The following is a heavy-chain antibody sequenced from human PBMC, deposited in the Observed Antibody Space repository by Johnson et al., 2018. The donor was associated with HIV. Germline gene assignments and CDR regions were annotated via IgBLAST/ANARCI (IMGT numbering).Heavy chain of an antibody. CDR2: IYSGGNT. D-gene: IGHD5-12*01. CDR1: GFTFSIYA. Sequence: VQLVESGGGLVQPGGSLRLSCAVSGFTFSIYAMSWVRQAPGKGLEWVSLIYSGGNTYYADSVKGRFTISRDNSKNTLYLQMNSLRAEDTAVYYCAREGGYSGYEGVGHTNDAFDIWGQGTMVTVSS. V-gene: IGHV3-66*01. CDR3: AREGGYSGYEGVGHTNDAFDI. J-gene: IGHJ3*02.